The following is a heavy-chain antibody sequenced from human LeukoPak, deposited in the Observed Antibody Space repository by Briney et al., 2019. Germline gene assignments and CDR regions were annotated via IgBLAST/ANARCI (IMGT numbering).Heavy chain of an antibody. CDR2: INPSGGST. D-gene: IGHD3-22*01. CDR3: ARDQRTHYYDTSGYPQDY. V-gene: IGHV1-46*01. J-gene: IGHJ4*02. CDR1: GYTFTSYY. Sequence: ASVKVSCKASGYTFTSYYMHWVRQAPGQGLEWMGIINPSGGSTSYAQKFQGRVTMTRDMSTSTVYMELSSLRSEDTAVYYCARDQRTHYYDTSGYPQDYWGQGTLVTVSS.